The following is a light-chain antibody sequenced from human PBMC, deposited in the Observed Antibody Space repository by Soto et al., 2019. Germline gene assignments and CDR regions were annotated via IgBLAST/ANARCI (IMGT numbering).Light chain of an antibody. J-gene: IGKJ3*01. Sequence: MLTQSPDTLSLSPGERATLSCMSSERISSNFLAWYQQRPGQAPRLLIYGASTRASGIPARFSGSGSGTDFALTISRLEPEDLAVFYCQQYGTSPFTFGPGTTVEIK. CDR2: GAS. CDR3: QQYGTSPFT. V-gene: IGKV3-20*01. CDR1: ERISSNF.